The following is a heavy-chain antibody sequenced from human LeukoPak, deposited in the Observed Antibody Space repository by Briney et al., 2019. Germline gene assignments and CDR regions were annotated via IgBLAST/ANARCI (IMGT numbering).Heavy chain of an antibody. CDR3: AREGVGLAIGDY. J-gene: IGHJ4*02. V-gene: IGHV4-34*01. CDR2: INHSGST. CDR1: GGSFSGYY. D-gene: IGHD3-16*01. Sequence: SETLSLTCAVYGGSFSGYYWSWIRQPPGKGLEWIGEINHSGSTNYNPSLKSRVTISVDTSKNQFSLKLSSVTAADTAVYYCAREGVGLAIGDYWGQGTLVTVSS.